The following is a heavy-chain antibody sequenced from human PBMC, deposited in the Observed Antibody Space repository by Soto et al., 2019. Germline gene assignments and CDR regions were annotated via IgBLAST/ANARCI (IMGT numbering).Heavy chain of an antibody. D-gene: IGHD3-10*01. CDR1: GFTFNKHA. J-gene: IGHJ4*02. CDR2: ISYDGSSE. CDR3: ARAVGGQPGLIDY. V-gene: IGHV3-30-3*01. Sequence: GGSLRLSCAASGFTFNKHAMYWVRQAPGKGLEWVAFISYDGSSENSADSVKGRFTISRDNSKNTLYLQMNSLRSEDTAVYYCARAVGGQPGLIDYWGQGTLVTVSS.